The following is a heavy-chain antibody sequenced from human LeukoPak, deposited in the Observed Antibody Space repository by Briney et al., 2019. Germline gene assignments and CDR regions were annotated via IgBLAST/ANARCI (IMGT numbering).Heavy chain of an antibody. CDR1: GFTFSSSA. D-gene: IGHD1-26*01. CDR3: AKDRVGLDY. Sequence: GGSLRLSCAASGFTFSSSAMSWVRQAPGKGLEWVSAICLSGVNTYYADPVKGRFTISRDVSKNTLYLQMKSLRAEDTAVYYCAKDRVGLDYWGQGSLVTVSS. CDR2: ICLSGVNT. J-gene: IGHJ4*02. V-gene: IGHV3-23*01.